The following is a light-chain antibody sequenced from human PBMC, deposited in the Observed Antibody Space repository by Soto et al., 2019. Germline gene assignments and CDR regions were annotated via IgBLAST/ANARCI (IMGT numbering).Light chain of an antibody. CDR1: QTVRNKY. Sequence: EFLLTPSPCTLTLSPGDRAPLSCRASQTVRNKYLAWYQQKPGQAPRLLIYDASSRATGIPERFSGGGSGTDFTLTISRLEPEDFEVYYCQQFSSYPLTFGGGTKVDIK. V-gene: IGKV3-20*01. CDR3: QQFSSYPLT. J-gene: IGKJ4*01. CDR2: DAS.